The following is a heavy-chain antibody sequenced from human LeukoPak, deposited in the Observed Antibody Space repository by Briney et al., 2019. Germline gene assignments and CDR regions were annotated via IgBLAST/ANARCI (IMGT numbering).Heavy chain of an antibody. CDR1: GFTFSTYG. CDR2: ISYDGSDN. J-gene: IGHJ4*02. CDR3: VRETEAYGE. Sequence: AGGSLRLSCAASGFTFSTYGMHWVRQAPGKGLEWVAVISYDGSDNYYADSVMGRFTISRDNSQKTLYLQMNSLRAEDTAIYYCVRETEAYGEWGQGTLVTVSS. V-gene: IGHV3-30*19. D-gene: IGHD4-17*01.